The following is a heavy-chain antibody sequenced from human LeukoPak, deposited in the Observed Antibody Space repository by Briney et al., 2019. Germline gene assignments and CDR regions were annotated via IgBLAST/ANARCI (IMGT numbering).Heavy chain of an antibody. V-gene: IGHV3-9*01. D-gene: IGHD6-13*01. Sequence: GGSLRLSCAASGFTLSSYAMSWVRQTPGKGLEWVSSISWNSGRLGYADSVKGRFTISRDNAKNSLYLEMNSLRAEDTALYFCAKDIDSSSWYYFDYWGQGTLVTVSS. CDR3: AKDIDSSSWYYFDY. CDR2: ISWNSGRL. CDR1: GFTLSSYA. J-gene: IGHJ4*02.